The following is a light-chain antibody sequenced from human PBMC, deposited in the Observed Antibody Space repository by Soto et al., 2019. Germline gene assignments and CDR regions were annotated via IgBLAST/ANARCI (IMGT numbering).Light chain of an antibody. Sequence: QSVLTQPRSVSGSPGQPVTISCTGTSSDVGGYNYVSWYQQHPGKAPKLMIYDVSQRPSGVPDRFSGSKSGNTASLTISGLQAEDEADYYCCSYVGSYTCLYVFGNGTKVTFL. CDR1: SSDVGGYNY. CDR3: CSYVGSYTCLYV. V-gene: IGLV2-11*01. CDR2: DVS. J-gene: IGLJ1*01.